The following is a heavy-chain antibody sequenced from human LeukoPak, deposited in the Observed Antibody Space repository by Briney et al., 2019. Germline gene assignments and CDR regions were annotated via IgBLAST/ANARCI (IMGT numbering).Heavy chain of an antibody. D-gene: IGHD6-13*01. V-gene: IGHV4-34*01. CDR2: INHSEST. J-gene: IGHJ2*01. CDR1: GFTFSSYS. CDR3: ARVYPGIAAAGQVWYFDL. Sequence: GSLRLSCAASGFTFSSYSMSWVRQAPGKGLEWIGEINHSESTNYNPSLKSRVTISVDTSKNQFSLKLSSVTAADTAVYYCARVYPGIAAAGQVWYFDLWGRGTLVTVSS.